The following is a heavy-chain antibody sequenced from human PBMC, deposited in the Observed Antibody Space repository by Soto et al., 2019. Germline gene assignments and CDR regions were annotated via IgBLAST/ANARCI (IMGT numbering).Heavy chain of an antibody. Sequence: GGSLRLSCAASGFTFSSYAISWVRQAPGKGLEWVSAISGSGGSTYYADSVKGRFTISRDNSKNTLYLQMNSLRAEDTAVYYCANDQGNYDYYNCFDPWGQGTLVTVSS. V-gene: IGHV3-23*01. CDR2: ISGSGGST. CDR3: ANDQGNYDYYNCFDP. D-gene: IGHD3-3*01. J-gene: IGHJ5*02. CDR1: GFTFSSYA.